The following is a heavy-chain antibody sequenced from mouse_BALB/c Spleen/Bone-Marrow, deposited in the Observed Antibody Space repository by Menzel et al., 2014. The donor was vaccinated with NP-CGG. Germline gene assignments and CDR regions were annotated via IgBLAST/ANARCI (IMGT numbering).Heavy chain of an antibody. V-gene: IGHV1-67*01. CDR1: GYTFTDYA. D-gene: IGHD2-2*01. CDR3: ARSGYGYDWFAY. CDR2: ISTYSGNT. Sequence: QVQLQQSGPELVRPGVSVKISCKGSGYTFTDYAMHWVKQSHAKSLEWIGVISTYSGNTNYNQKFKGKATMTVDKSSSTAYMELAILTSEDSANYYCARSGYGYDWFAYWGQGTLVTVSA. J-gene: IGHJ3*01.